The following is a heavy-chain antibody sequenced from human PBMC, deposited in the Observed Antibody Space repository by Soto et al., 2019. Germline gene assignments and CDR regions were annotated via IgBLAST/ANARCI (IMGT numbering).Heavy chain of an antibody. CDR1: GDSIRDYY. CDR3: AREGYSYGPGYNYYYLDV. J-gene: IGHJ6*03. Sequence: SETLSLTCIVFGDSIRDYYWNWIRQPPGQGLEWIGYIFYNGSTNYNPSLKSRVTISVDTSKNQFSLRLTSVTAADTAVYYCAREGYSYGPGYNYYYLDVWGKGTTVTVPS. CDR2: IFYNGST. D-gene: IGHD5-18*01. V-gene: IGHV4-59*01.